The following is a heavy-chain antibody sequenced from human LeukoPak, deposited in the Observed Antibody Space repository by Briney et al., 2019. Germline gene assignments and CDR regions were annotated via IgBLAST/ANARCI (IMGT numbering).Heavy chain of an antibody. J-gene: IGHJ4*02. CDR1: GFTFSTYV. CDR2: ISYDGSNK. CDR3: AREPRRAGFDY. Sequence: GGSLRLSCAASGFTFSTYVIYWVRQAPGKGLEWVAVISYDGSNKYYADSVKGRFTISRDNSKNTLYLQMNSLRAEDTAVYYCAREPRRAGFDYWGQGTLVTVSS. V-gene: IGHV3-30*04. D-gene: IGHD3-10*01.